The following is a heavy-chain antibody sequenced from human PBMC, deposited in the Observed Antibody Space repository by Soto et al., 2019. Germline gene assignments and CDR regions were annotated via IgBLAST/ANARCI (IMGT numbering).Heavy chain of an antibody. CDR2: TYYRSRWYN. CDR1: GDSVSSKDAA. J-gene: IGHJ4*02. CDR3: ARAMSYCGRTDCFPLDY. Sequence: SQTLSLTCAISGDSVSSKDAAWNWIRQSPSRGLEWLGRTYYRSRWYNDYAVSLRGRLTINPDTSKNQFSLQLNSVTPEDTAVYYCARAMSYCGRTDCFPLDYWGQGSLVTVSS. V-gene: IGHV6-1*01. D-gene: IGHD2-2*01.